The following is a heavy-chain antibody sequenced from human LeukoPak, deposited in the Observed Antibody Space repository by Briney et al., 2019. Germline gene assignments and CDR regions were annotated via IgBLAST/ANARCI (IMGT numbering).Heavy chain of an antibody. D-gene: IGHD5-18*01. J-gene: IGHJ4*02. CDR1: GFTFSSYG. CDR3: AKVEDTAMVTVIDY. Sequence: GGSLRLSCAASGFTFSSYGMHWVRQAPGKGLEWVAVISHDGSNKYYADSVKGRFTISRDNSKNTLYLQMNSLRAEDTAVYYCAKVEDTAMVTVIDYWGQGTLVTVSS. V-gene: IGHV3-30*18. CDR2: ISHDGSNK.